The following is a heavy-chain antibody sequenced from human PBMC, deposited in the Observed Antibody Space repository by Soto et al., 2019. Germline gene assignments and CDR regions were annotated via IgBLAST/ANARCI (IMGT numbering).Heavy chain of an antibody. V-gene: IGHV1-8*01. CDR2: INPNSGNT. J-gene: IGHJ4*02. CDR3: ARGGVGATYFDH. CDR1: GYTFTNYD. Sequence: QVQLVQSGAEVKKPGASVKVSCKASGYTFTNYDINWLRQATGQGLEWMGWINPNSGNTGYAQKFQGRVTMTRNTSISTAYMELNSLRSEDTAVFYCARGGVGATYFDHWGQGSLVTVSS. D-gene: IGHD1-26*01.